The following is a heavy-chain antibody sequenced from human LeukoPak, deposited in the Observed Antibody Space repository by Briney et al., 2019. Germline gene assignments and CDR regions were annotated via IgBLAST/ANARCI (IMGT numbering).Heavy chain of an antibody. CDR3: ARHSLQTGTLDY. D-gene: IGHD7-27*01. CDR2: IYYSGST. V-gene: IGHV4-39*01. Sequence: SSETLSLTCTVSGGSISSSSYYWGWIRQPPGKGLEWIGSIYYSGSTYYHASLKSRVTISVDTSKNQFSLKLSSVTAADTAVYYCARHSLQTGTLDYWGQGTLVTVSS. J-gene: IGHJ4*02. CDR1: GGSISSSSYY.